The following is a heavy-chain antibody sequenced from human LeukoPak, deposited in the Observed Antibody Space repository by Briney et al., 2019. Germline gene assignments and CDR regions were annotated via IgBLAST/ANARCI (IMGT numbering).Heavy chain of an antibody. CDR3: AKLTRVGYEKFDF. CDR1: GYGFNTHW. J-gene: IGHJ4*02. Sequence: GESLRISCKGSGYGFNTHWIAWVRHMPGKGLEWMGIIYPGDSETTYSPSFQGQVTLSADKSISTAYLQWSSLKASDTAMYYCAKLTRVGYEKFDFWGQGTPVTVSS. D-gene: IGHD5-12*01. V-gene: IGHV5-51*01. CDR2: IYPGDSET.